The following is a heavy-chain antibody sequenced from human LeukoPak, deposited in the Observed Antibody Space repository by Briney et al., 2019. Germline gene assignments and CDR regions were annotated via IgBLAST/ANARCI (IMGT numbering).Heavy chain of an antibody. CDR1: GXTFTNAW. V-gene: IGHV3-15*01. Sequence: GGSLRLSCTASGXTFTNAWMSWVRQAPGKGLEWAGRIKSKIEGGTTDYAAPVKGRFTISRDDSKDTLYLQMNSLKIEDTGVYYCTTDSYDIWGQGTLVTVSS. J-gene: IGHJ4*02. D-gene: IGHD3-16*01. CDR2: IKSKIEGGTT. CDR3: TTDSYDI.